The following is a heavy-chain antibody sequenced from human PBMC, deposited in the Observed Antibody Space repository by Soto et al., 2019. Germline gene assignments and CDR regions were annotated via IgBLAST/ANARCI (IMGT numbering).Heavy chain of an antibody. CDR2: INNSGGST. J-gene: IGHJ4*02. CDR1: GFTFSNNA. Sequence: EVLLLDSGGGLVQPGGSLRLSCAASGFTFSNNAMTWVRQAPGKGLEWVSTINNSGGSTYYADSVKGRFTISRDNSKNTLYLQVNSLRAEDTAVYYCAKERLGRGVDYWGQGTLVTVSS. CDR3: AKERLGRGVDY. D-gene: IGHD3-10*01. V-gene: IGHV3-23*01.